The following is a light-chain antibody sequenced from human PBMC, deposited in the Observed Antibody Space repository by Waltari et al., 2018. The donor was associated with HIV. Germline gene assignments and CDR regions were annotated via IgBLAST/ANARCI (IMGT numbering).Light chain of an antibody. J-gene: IGLJ2*01. Sequence: QSALTQPASVSGSPGPSLTIPCTGTSSDVGGYNYVSWYQQHPGKAPNLMIYDVSNRPSGVSNRFSGSKSGNTASLTISGLQAEDEADYYCSSYTSSSTLDVVFGGGTKLTVL. CDR3: SSYTSSSTLDVV. CDR2: DVS. V-gene: IGLV2-14*03. CDR1: SSDVGGYNY.